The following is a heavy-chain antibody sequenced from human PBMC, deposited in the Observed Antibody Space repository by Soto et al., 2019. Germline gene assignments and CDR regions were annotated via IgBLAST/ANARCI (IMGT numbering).Heavy chain of an antibody. D-gene: IGHD3-3*01. CDR3: ARCVPYYDFWSGYYTSAIYGMDV. CDR1: GYTFTSYG. Sequence: GASVKVSCKASGYTFTSYGIDWVRQAPGQGLEWMGWISAYNGNTNYAQKLQGRVTMTTDTSTSTAYMELRSLRSDDTAVYYCARCVPYYDFWSGYYTSAIYGMDVWGQGTTVTVSS. V-gene: IGHV1-18*01. J-gene: IGHJ6*02. CDR2: ISAYNGNT.